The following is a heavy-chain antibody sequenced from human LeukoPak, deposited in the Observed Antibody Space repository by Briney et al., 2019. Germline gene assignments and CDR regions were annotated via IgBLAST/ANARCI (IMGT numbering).Heavy chain of an antibody. CDR3: ARANTAMVTDYFDY. J-gene: IGHJ4*02. D-gene: IGHD5-18*01. V-gene: IGHV4-59*01. CDR1: GGSISSYY. Sequence: SETLSLTCTVSGGSISSYYWSWIRQPPGKGLEWIGYIYYSGSTNYNPSLKSRVTISVDTSKNQFSLKLSSVTAADMAVYYCARANTAMVTDYFDYWGQGILVTVSS. CDR2: IYYSGST.